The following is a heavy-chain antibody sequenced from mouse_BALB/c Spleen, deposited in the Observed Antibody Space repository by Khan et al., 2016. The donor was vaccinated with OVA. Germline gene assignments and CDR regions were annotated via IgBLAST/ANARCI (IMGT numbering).Heavy chain of an antibody. Sequence: EVKLEVSGPGLVKPSQSLSLTCTVTGYSITSDFAWNGIRQFPGNKLEWMGYISYSGSTTYNPSLKSRISITRDTSKNQFFLQLNSVTTEDTATYYCARWFTYWGQGTLVTVSA. V-gene: IGHV3-2*02. CDR3: ARWFTY. J-gene: IGHJ3*01. CDR1: GYSITSDFA. CDR2: ISYSGST.